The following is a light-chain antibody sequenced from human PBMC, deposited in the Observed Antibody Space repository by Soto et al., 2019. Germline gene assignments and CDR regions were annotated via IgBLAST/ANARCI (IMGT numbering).Light chain of an antibody. CDR3: QQSYSTPF. CDR2: GAS. CDR1: QSISSN. V-gene: IGKV3-15*01. J-gene: IGKJ3*01. Sequence: EIMLTQSPATLSVSPGERATLSCRASQSISSNLAWYQQKPGQAPRLLVYGASTRAPGIPARFSGSGSGTEFTLTISSLQSEDFATYYCQQSYSTPFFGPGTKVDIK.